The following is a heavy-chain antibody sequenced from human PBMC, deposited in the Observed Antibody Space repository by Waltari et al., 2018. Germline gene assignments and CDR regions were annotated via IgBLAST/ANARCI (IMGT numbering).Heavy chain of an antibody. J-gene: IGHJ4*02. V-gene: IGHV3-23*01. CDR2: ISDSGVIT. Sequence: EVHLLESGGGLAQPGGSLRLSCAAPGVNFIRHAMSWVRQAPGKGLEWVSGISDSGVITKYADSVKGRFTVSRDNSKNTVFLQLNSLRAEDTAIYYCARHLYSIDYLELGNWGQGTLVTVSS. CDR3: ARHLYSIDYLELGN. D-gene: IGHD3-22*01. CDR1: GVNFIRHA.